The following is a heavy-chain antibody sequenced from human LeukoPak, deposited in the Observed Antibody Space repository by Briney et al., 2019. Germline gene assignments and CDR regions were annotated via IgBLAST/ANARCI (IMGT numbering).Heavy chain of an antibody. CDR1: GYTFTSYY. J-gene: IGHJ5*02. CDR3: ARDGSYYYDSSGPSVWFDP. D-gene: IGHD3-22*01. V-gene: IGHV1-46*01. CDR2: INPSGGST. Sequence: KVSCKAXGYTFTSYYMHWVRQAPGQGLEWMGIINPSGGSTSYAQKFQGRVTMTRDTSTSTVYMELSSLRSEDTAVYYCARDGSYYYDSSGPSVWFDPWGQGTLVTVSS.